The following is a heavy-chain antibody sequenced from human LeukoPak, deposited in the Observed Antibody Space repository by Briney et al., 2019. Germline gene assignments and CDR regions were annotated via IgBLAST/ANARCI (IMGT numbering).Heavy chain of an antibody. V-gene: IGHV1-69*02. CDR2: IIPILGIA. J-gene: IGHJ4*02. Sequence: SVKVSCKASGGTFSSYTISWVRQAPGQGLEWMRRIIPILGIANYAQKFQGRVTITADKSTSTAYMELSSLRSEDTAVYYCAMRGGCNSGFDYWGQGTLVAVSS. CDR3: AMRGGCNSGFDY. CDR1: GGTFSSYT. D-gene: IGHD4-23*01.